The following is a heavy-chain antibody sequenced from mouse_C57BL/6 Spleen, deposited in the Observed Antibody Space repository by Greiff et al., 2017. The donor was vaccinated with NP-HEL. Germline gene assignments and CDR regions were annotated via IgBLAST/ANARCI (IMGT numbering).Heavy chain of an antibody. CDR1: GYTFTSYW. V-gene: IGHV1-64*01. CDR2: IHPNSGST. CDR3: ARKADGYAMDY. D-gene: IGHD2-3*01. J-gene: IGHJ4*01. Sequence: VQLQQSGAELVKPGASVKLSCKASGYTFTSYWMHWVKQRPGQGLEWIGMIHPNSGSTNYNEKFKSKATLTVDKSSSTAYMQLSSLTSEDSAVYYCARKADGYAMDYWGQGTSVTVSS.